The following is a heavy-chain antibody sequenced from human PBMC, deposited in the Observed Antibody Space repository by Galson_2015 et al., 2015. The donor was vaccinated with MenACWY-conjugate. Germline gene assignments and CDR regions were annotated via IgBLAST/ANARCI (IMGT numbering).Heavy chain of an antibody. D-gene: IGHD4-17*01. J-gene: IGHJ5*02. CDR2: IYHSGAT. Sequence: LTCTFSGASMSNYSWTWIRQSPGKGLEWIRHIYHSGATNYNPSLQSRVTISADASKDQISLNLASVSAADTAVYYCARRATTGWFDPWGQGTQVTVSS. V-gene: IGHV4-59*13. CDR3: ARRATTGWFDP. CDR1: GASMSNYS.